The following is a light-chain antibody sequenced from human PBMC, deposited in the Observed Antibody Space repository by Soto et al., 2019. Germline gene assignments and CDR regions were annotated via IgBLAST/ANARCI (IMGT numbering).Light chain of an antibody. Sequence: IVFAKSTGSRALSLRERATPSCRSSQSVSSRYLAWYQQKFGQAPRLLIDGASSRATGIPDRFSGSGSGTDFTLTISRLEPEDFAVYYCQQYGSSPLTLGQGTKVDIK. CDR3: QQYGSSPLT. CDR2: GAS. CDR1: QSVSSRY. V-gene: IGKV3-20*01. J-gene: IGKJ1*01.